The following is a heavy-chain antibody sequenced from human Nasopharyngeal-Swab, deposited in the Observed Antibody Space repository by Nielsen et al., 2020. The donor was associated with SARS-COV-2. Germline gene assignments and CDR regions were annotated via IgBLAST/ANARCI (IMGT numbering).Heavy chain of an antibody. D-gene: IGHD3-9*01. CDR2: IKQDGSEK. J-gene: IGHJ4*02. CDR1: GFTFGSYW. Sequence: GGSLRLSCAASGFTFGSYWMSWVRQAPGKGLEWVANIKQDGSEKYYVDSVKGRFTISRDNAKNSLYLQMNSLRAEDTAVYYCARGTQLRYFDWLDYWGQGTLVTVSS. CDR3: ARGTQLRYFDWLDY. V-gene: IGHV3-7*03.